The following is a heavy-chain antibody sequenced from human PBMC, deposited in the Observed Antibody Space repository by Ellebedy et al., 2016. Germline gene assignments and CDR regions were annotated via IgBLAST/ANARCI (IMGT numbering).Heavy chain of an antibody. D-gene: IGHD3-3*01. CDR2: ISAYNGNT. Sequence: ASVKVSCXASGYTFTSYGISWVRQAPGQGLEWMGWISAYNGNTNYAQKLQGRVTMTTDTSTSTAYMELSSLRSDDTAAYYCARNEGGGFLEWGGYWGQGTLVTVSS. J-gene: IGHJ4*02. CDR1: GYTFTSYG. CDR3: ARNEGGGFLEWGGY. V-gene: IGHV1-18*01.